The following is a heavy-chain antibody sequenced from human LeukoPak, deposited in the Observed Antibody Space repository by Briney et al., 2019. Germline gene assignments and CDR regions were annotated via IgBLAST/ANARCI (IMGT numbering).Heavy chain of an antibody. CDR2: IYPGDSDT. CDR1: GYSFTSYW. V-gene: IGHV5-51*01. D-gene: IGHD3-22*01. Sequence: GESLKISCKGSGYSFTSYWIGWVRQMPGKGREWMGIIYPGDSDTRYSPSFQGQVTISADKSISTAYLQWSSLRASDTAMYYCARHECHDDNSGYYFAYWGQGTLVTVSS. CDR3: ARHECHDDNSGYYFAY. J-gene: IGHJ4*02.